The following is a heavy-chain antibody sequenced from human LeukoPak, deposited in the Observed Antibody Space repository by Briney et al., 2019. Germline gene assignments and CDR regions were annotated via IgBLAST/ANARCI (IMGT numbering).Heavy chain of an antibody. V-gene: IGHV3-74*01. Sequence: GGSLRLSCAASGFTFNSYWIHWVRQAPGKGLVWVSRVSTDGRISSCADSVKGRFTISRDNAKNTVYLQMNSLRAEDTAVYYCVRDRTTVTVFDYWGQGALVTVSS. CDR2: VSTDGRIS. CDR3: VRDRTTVTVFDY. J-gene: IGHJ4*02. D-gene: IGHD4-17*01. CDR1: GFTFNSYW.